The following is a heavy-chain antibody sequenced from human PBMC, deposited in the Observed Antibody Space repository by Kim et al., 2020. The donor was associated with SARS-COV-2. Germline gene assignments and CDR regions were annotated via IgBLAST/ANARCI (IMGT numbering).Heavy chain of an antibody. D-gene: IGHD6-13*01. CDR3: AEMAAAGHWYFDL. V-gene: IGHV1-24*01. J-gene: IGHJ2*01. Sequence: YAQKFQGRVTMTEDTSTDTAYMELSSLRSEDTAVYYCAEMAAAGHWYFDLWGRGTLVTVSS.